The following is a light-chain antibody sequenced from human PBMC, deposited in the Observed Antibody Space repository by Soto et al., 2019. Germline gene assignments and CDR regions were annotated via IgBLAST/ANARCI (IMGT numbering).Light chain of an antibody. V-gene: IGKV1-5*03. CDR1: QSISTW. Sequence: DIQTTQSPSTLSASVGDRVTITCRASQSISTWLAWYQQKPGKAPKLLIYTASRLESGVPSRFSGSGSGTEFTLTISSLQPDDFATYYCQQYNSHSSYTFGQGTKLEIK. J-gene: IGKJ2*01. CDR2: TAS. CDR3: QQYNSHSSYT.